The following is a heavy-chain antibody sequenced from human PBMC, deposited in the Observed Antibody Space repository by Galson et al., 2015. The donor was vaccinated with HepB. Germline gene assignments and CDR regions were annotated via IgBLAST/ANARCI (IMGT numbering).Heavy chain of an antibody. J-gene: IGHJ6*03. V-gene: IGHV1-2*06. CDR2: INPNSGGT. Sequence: SVKVSCRASGYTFTGYYMHWVRQAPGQGLEWMGRINPNSGGTNYAQKFQGRVTMTRDTSISTAYMELSRLRSDDTAVYYCAISGPMVQGDYYYMDVWGKGTTVTVSS. CDR3: AISGPMVQGDYYYMDV. CDR1: GYTFTGYY. D-gene: IGHD3-10*01.